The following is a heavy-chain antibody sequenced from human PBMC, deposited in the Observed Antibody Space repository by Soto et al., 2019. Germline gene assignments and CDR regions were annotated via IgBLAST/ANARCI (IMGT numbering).Heavy chain of an antibody. V-gene: IGHV3-13*05. D-gene: IGHD3-10*01. CDR3: ARGGRGVRRHYYGPGRSGDYYYGMDV. CDR1: GFSFSSYD. J-gene: IGHJ6*02. Sequence: XVCLRLACAACGFSFSSYDMHWVRQATGKGLEWVSAIGTAGDPYYPGSVKGRFTISRENAKNSLYLQMNSLRAGDTAVYYCARGGRGVRRHYYGPGRSGDYYYGMDVCGQRTTVTVSS. CDR2: IGTAGDP.